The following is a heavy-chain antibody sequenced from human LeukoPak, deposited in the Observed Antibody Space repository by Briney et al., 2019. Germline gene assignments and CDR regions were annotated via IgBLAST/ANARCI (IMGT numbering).Heavy chain of an antibody. CDR3: ARGRNSDFDY. CDR1: GGSISSYY. D-gene: IGHD1-26*01. V-gene: IGHV4-59*12. CDR2: IYYSGST. Sequence: PSETLSLTCTVSGGSISSYYWSWIRQPPGKGLEWIGYIYYSGSTNYNPSLKSRVTISVDTSKNQSSLKLSSVTAADTAVYYCARGRNSDFDYWGQGTLVTVSS. J-gene: IGHJ4*02.